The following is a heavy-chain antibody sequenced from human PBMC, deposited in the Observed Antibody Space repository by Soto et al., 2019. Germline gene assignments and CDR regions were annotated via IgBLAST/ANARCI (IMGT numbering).Heavy chain of an antibody. CDR3: ARENYSSGWHDAFDI. J-gene: IGHJ3*02. D-gene: IGHD6-19*01. CDR2: ISSSSSYI. Sequence: GGSLRLSCAASGFTFSSYSMNWVRQAPGKGLEWVSSISSSSSYIYYADSVKGRFTISRDNAKNSLYLQMNSLRAEDTAVYYCARENYSSGWHDAFDIWGQGTMVTVSS. CDR1: GFTFSSYS. V-gene: IGHV3-21*01.